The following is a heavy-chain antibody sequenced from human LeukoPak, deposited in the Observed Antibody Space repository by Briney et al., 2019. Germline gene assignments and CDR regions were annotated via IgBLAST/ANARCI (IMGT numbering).Heavy chain of an antibody. CDR3: AKDGYYESSGYSYFDY. Sequence: PGGSLRLSCAASGFTFSSYAMSWVRQAPGKGLEWVSAISGSGGTTHYADSVKGRFTISRDNSKNTLSLQMNSLRAEDTAVYYCAKDGYYESSGYSYFDYWGQGTTVTVSS. J-gene: IGHJ4*03. CDR1: GFTFSSYA. V-gene: IGHV3-23*01. D-gene: IGHD3-22*01. CDR2: ISGSGGTT.